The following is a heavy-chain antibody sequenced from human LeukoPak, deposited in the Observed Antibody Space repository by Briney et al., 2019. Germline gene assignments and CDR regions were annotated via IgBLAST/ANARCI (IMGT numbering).Heavy chain of an antibody. CDR2: ISGGGGGT. CDR3: ARVVAAVNYFDY. CDR1: GFTFSSYA. V-gene: IGHV3-23*01. J-gene: IGHJ4*02. Sequence: PGGSLRLSCAASGFTFSSYAMSWVRQAPGKGLEWVSAISGGGGGTYYADSVKGRFTISRDNAKYSLYLHMYSLRAEDTAVYYCARVVAAVNYFDYWGQGTLVTVSS. D-gene: IGHD6-13*01.